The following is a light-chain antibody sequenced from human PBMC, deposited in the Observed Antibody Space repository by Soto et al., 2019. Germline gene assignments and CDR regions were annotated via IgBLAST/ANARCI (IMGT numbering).Light chain of an antibody. CDR3: MRRTHWPPT. J-gene: IGKJ4*01. CDR2: KVS. V-gene: IGKV2-30*01. Sequence: DVVMTQSPLSLPVTLGQPASISCRSSQSLVYNDGNTYLNWFQQRPGQSPRRLIYKVSNRDSGVPDRLSGSGSGSDFTLKISRVEAEDVGVYYCMRRTHWPPTFGGGTKVEIK. CDR1: QSLVYNDGNTY.